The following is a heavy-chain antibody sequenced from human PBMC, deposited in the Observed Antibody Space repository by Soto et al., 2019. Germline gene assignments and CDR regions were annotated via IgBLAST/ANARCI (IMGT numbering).Heavy chain of an antibody. CDR2: ISSSSSTI. D-gene: IGHD5-18*01. J-gene: IGHJ4*02. CDR3: ARDPGDSYGPPDY. CDR1: GVSFSNYG. V-gene: IGHV3-48*02. Sequence: GGSLRLSCAASGVSFSNYGIHWVRQAPGKGLEWVSYISSSSSTIYYADSVKGRFTISRDNAKNSLYLQMNSLRDEDTAVYYCARDPGDSYGPPDYWGQGTLVTVSS.